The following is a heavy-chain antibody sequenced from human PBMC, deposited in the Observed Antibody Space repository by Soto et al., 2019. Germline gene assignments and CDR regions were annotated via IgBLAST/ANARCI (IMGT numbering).Heavy chain of an antibody. J-gene: IGHJ4*02. CDR1: GFTFSNHA. V-gene: IGHV3-23*01. CDR3: ARRMAFTTGWYFEY. D-gene: IGHD6-19*01. Sequence: EVQLLESGGVLVQPGGSLRLSCAASGFTFSNHAMSWVRQAPGKGLEWVSGLSASGTNTYYADSVKGRFTISRDNSQNILYLQMDSLRAEDTALYYCARRMAFTTGWYFEYWGQGTLVTVSS. CDR2: LSASGTNT.